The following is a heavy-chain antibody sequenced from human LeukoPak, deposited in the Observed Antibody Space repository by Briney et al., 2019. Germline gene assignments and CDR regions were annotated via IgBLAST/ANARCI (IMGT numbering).Heavy chain of an antibody. D-gene: IGHD6-13*01. Sequence: ASVKVSCKASGYTFTGYYMHWVRQAPGQGLEWMGWINPNSGGTNYAQKFQGRVTMTRDTSISTAYMELSRLRSDDTAVYYCARVYSSSWYYYYFDYWGQGTLVTVSS. V-gene: IGHV1-2*02. CDR3: ARVYSSSWYYYYFDY. CDR2: INPNSGGT. CDR1: GYTFTGYY. J-gene: IGHJ4*02.